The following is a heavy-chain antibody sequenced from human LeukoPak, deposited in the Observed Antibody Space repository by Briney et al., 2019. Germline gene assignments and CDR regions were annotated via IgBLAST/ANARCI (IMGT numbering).Heavy chain of an antibody. CDR1: GFTFSSYS. CDR3: TTDRSVVVVAATQAIDY. D-gene: IGHD2-15*01. J-gene: IGHJ4*02. Sequence: PGGSLRLSCAASGFTFSSYSMSWVRQAPGKGLEWVGRIKGKTDGGTTDYAAPVKGRFTISRDDSKNTLYLQMNSLKTEDTAVYYCTTDRSVVVVAATQAIDYWGQGTLVTVSS. CDR2: IKGKTDGGTT. V-gene: IGHV3-15*01.